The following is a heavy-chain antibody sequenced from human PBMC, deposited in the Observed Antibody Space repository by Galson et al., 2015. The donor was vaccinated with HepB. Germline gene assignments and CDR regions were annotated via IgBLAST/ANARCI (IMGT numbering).Heavy chain of an antibody. CDR2: ISAYNGNT. CDR3: ARGCYDFWSVTYNWFDP. D-gene: IGHD3-3*01. CDR1: GYTFTSYG. V-gene: IGHV1-18*04. J-gene: IGHJ5*02. Sequence: SVKVSCKASGYTFTSYGISWVRQAPGQGLEWMGWISAYNGNTNYAQKLQGRVTMTTDTSTSTAYMELRSLRSDDTAVYYCARGCYDFWSVTYNWFDPWGQGTLVTVSS.